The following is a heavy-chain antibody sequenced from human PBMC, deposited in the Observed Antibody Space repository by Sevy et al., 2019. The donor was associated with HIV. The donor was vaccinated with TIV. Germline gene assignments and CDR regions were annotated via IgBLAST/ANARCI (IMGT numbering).Heavy chain of an antibody. J-gene: IGHJ4*02. CDR1: GFTLSSYW. Sequence: GGSLRLSCAASGFTLSSYWVNWVRQAPGKGLEWVANINQDGNKKYYVDSVKGRFTISRDKFMNSVHLQMNSLRAEDTAVYYCVRAMAAAQSYWGQGALVTVSS. D-gene: IGHD6-13*01. CDR3: VRAMAAAQSY. V-gene: IGHV3-7*01. CDR2: INQDGNKK.